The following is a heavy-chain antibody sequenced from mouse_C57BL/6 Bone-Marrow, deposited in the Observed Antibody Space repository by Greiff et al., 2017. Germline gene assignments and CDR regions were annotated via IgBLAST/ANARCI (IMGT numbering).Heavy chain of an antibody. CDR2: IDPNSGGT. J-gene: IGHJ3*01. V-gene: IGHV1-72*01. CDR3: ARGDYYGPWFAY. D-gene: IGHD1-2*01. CDR1: GYTFTSYW. Sequence: QVQLQQPGAELVTPGASVKLSCKASGYTFTSYWMHWVKQRPGRGLEWIGRIDPNSGGTKYNEKFKSKATLTVDKPSSAAYMQRSSLTSEDSAVYYCARGDYYGPWFAYWGQGTLVTVSA.